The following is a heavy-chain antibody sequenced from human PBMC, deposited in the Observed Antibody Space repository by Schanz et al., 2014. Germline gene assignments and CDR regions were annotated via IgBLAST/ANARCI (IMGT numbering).Heavy chain of an antibody. CDR1: GYTFTGYY. CDR3: ARSMIEVAAFDY. V-gene: IGHV1-2*06. D-gene: IGHD3-22*01. CDR2: INPNSGDT. Sequence: LVQSGAEVKKPWASVKVSCKASGYTFTGYYMHWVRQAPGQGLQWMGRINPNSGDTDYAHNFHGRVTMTRDTSISTAYMELSRLRSDDTAVYYCARSMIEVAAFDYWGQGTLVTVSS. J-gene: IGHJ4*02.